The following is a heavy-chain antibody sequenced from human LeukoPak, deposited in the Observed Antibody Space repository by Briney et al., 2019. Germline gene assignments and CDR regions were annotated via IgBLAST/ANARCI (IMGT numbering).Heavy chain of an antibody. D-gene: IGHD6-19*01. J-gene: IGHJ4*02. V-gene: IGHV3-33*06. CDR1: GFTFSSYG. Sequence: GGSLRLSCAASGFTFSSYGMHWVRQAPGKGLEWVAVIWYDGSNKYYADSVKGRFTISRDNSKNTLYLQMNSLRAEDTAVYYCANGKESSGWYYFDYWGQGTLVTVSS. CDR3: ANGKESSGWYYFDY. CDR2: IWYDGSNK.